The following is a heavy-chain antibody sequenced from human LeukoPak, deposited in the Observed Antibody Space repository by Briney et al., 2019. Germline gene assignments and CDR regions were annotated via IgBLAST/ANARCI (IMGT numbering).Heavy chain of an antibody. Sequence: SVKVSCKASGGTFSSYAISWVRQAPGQGLEWMGGIIPIFGTANYAQKFQGRVTITTDESTSTAYMELSSLRSEDTAVYYCASVGIVVVPAPYYYYMDVWGKGTTVTVSS. V-gene: IGHV1-69*05. CDR3: ASVGIVVVPAPYYYYMDV. D-gene: IGHD2-2*01. J-gene: IGHJ6*03. CDR1: GGTFSSYA. CDR2: IIPIFGTA.